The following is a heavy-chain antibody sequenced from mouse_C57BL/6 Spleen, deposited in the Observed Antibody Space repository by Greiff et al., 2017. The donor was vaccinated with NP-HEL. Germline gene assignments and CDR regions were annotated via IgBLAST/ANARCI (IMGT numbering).Heavy chain of an antibody. CDR2: IYPGSGST. CDR1: GYTFTSYW. CDR3: ARAAYYYGSSYRYFDV. D-gene: IGHD1-1*01. Sequence: VQLQQSGAELVKSGASVKMSCKASGYTFTSYWITWVKQRPGQGLEWIGDIYPGSGSTNYNEKFKSKATLTVDTSSSTAYMQLSSLTSEDSAVYYCARAAYYYGSSYRYFDVWGTGTTVTVSS. J-gene: IGHJ1*03. V-gene: IGHV1-55*01.